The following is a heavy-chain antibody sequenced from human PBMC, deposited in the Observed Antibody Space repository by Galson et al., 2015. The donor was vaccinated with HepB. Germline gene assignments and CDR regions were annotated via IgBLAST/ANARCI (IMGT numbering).Heavy chain of an antibody. D-gene: IGHD3-10*01. CDR2: ISGSGPNT. V-gene: IGHV3-23*01. CDR1: GFIFNSPA. Sequence: SLRLSCAASGFIFNSPAMSWVRQAPGKGLEWVSVISGSGPNTYYADSVRGRFTISRDNSKDILYLQIKSLRAEDTGVYFCAKLDLDLWFDGVYFDYWGPGALVTVSS. J-gene: IGHJ4*02. CDR3: AKLDLDLWFDGVYFDY.